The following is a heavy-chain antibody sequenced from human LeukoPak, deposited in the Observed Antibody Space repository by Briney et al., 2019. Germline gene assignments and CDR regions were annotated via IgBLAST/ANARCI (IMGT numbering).Heavy chain of an antibody. D-gene: IGHD3-3*01. J-gene: IGHJ4*02. V-gene: IGHV4-38-2*01. CDR3: ARRCSDFWSSYCFEH. CDR1: GYSISSGYY. Sequence: SETLSLTCAVPGYSISSGYYWGWVRQPPGKRLEWIGSSLHSSSTYYNPSLKSRVTMSVDTSKNQFSLKLSSVTAADTAVYYCARRCSDFWSSYCFEHWGQGSLASVSS. CDR2: SLHSSST.